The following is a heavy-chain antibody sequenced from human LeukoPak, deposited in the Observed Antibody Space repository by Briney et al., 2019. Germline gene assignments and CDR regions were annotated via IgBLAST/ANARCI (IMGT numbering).Heavy chain of an antibody. CDR3: ARGVWELLDAFDI. CDR1: GGSISSYY. Sequence: SETLSLTCTVSGGSISSYYWSWIRQPPGKGLEWIGEINHSGSTYYNPSLKSRVTISVDTSKNQFSLKLSSVTAADTAVYYCARGVWELLDAFDIWGQGTMVTVSS. CDR2: INHSGST. V-gene: IGHV4-34*01. J-gene: IGHJ3*02. D-gene: IGHD1-26*01.